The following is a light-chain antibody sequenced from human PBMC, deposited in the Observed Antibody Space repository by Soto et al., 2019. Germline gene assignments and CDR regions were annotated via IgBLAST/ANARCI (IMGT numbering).Light chain of an antibody. Sequence: DIVLTQSPDSLSVSPGDTVTLVCRASQSVSVFLAWYQAKSGQPPRLIIHGASDRANGVPVRFSGSGSATELTLKISSLQSEDFGTYDCQQYKDWPTLTFCGGTKVDIK. CDR1: QSVSVF. J-gene: IGKJ4*01. CDR3: QQYKDWPTLT. V-gene: IGKV3-15*01. CDR2: GAS.